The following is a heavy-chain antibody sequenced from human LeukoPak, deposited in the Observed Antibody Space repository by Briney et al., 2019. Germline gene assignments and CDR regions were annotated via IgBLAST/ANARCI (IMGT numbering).Heavy chain of an antibody. J-gene: IGHJ4*02. CDR2: ITHNGGTQ. Sequence: PGTSLRLSCEASGFTFGNYAIHWVRQVPGEGLEWVAIITHNGGTQYYADSVKGRFTISRDNSQSTVFLQMNSLRPDDTAVYYCARDAQSGAFSDFDYWGQGTLVTVSS. V-gene: IGHV3-30-3*01. CDR3: ARDAQSGAFSDFDY. D-gene: IGHD1-26*01. CDR1: GFTFGNYA.